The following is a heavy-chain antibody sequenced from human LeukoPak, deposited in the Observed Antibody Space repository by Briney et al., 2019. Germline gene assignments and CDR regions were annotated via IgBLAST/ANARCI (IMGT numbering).Heavy chain of an antibody. J-gene: IGHJ5*02. V-gene: IGHV3-7*01. CDR3: AREASLYCSGNDCYWAFDR. D-gene: IGHD2-15*01. CDR1: GFTFSSYW. Sequence: GGSLRLSCAASGFTFSSYWMSWVRQAPGKGLEWVANIKQDGSEKYYVDSVKGRFTISRDNAKNSLYLQINSLRAEDTAVYYCAREASLYCSGNDCYWAFDRWGQGTLVTVSS. CDR2: IKQDGSEK.